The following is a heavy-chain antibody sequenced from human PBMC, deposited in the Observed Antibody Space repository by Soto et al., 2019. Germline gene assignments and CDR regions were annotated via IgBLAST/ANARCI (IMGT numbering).Heavy chain of an antibody. V-gene: IGHV3-33*01. CDR2: IWYDGSNK. D-gene: IGHD4-17*01. CDR3: AGGYGDYHYFDY. CDR1: GFTFSSCG. J-gene: IGHJ4*02. Sequence: QVQLVESGGGVVQPGRSLRLSCAASGFTFSSCGMHWVRQAPGKGLEWVAIIWYDGSNKYYADSVKDRFTISRDNSKNTPYLQMNSLRAEDTAVYYCAGGYGDYHYFDYWGQGTLVTVS.